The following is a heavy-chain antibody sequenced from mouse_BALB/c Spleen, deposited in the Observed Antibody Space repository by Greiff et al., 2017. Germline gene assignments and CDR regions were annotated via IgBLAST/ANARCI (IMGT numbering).Heavy chain of an antibody. J-gene: IGHJ4*01. CDR2: ISDGGSYT. Sequence: VQGVESGGGLVKPGGSLKLSCAASGFTFSDYYMYWVRQTPEKRLEWVATISDGGSYTYYPDSVKGRFTISRDNAKNNLYLQMSSLKSEDTAMYYCAREDGYDYYAMDYWGQGTSVTVSS. D-gene: IGHD2-2*01. CDR1: GFTFSDYY. CDR3: AREDGYDYYAMDY. V-gene: IGHV5-4*02.